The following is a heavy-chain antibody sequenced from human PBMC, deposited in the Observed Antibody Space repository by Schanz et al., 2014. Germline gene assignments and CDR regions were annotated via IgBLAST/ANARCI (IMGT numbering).Heavy chain of an antibody. CDR1: GFTFSDYF. V-gene: IGHV3-11*01. J-gene: IGHJ4*02. CDR3: ALGDFWSTYSIDY. D-gene: IGHD3-3*01. CDR2: ISDSASTI. Sequence: QVQLVESGGGLVKPGGSLRLSCAASGFTFSDYFMTWIRQAPGKGLEWISYISDSASTIHYADSVKGRFIISRDNAKNSLYQQMNSLRTEDTAVYYCALGDFWSTYSIDYWGRGTLVTVSS.